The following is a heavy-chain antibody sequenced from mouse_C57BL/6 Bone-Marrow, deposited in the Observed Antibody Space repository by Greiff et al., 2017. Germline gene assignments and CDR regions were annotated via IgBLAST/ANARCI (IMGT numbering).Heavy chain of an antibody. CDR1: GYTFTSYW. J-gene: IGHJ4*01. CDR2: INPSSGYT. Sequence: VQLQQSGAELAKPGASVKLSCKASGYTFTSYWMHWVKQRPGQGLEWIGYINPSSGYTKYNQKFKDKATLTADKSSSTAYMQLSSLTYEDSAVYYCAGWLLPHYYAMDYWGQGTSVTVSS. D-gene: IGHD2-3*01. V-gene: IGHV1-7*01. CDR3: AGWLLPHYYAMDY.